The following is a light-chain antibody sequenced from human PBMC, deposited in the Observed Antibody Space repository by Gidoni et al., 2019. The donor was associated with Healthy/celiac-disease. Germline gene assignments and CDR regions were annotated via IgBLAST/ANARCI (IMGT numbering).Light chain of an antibody. CDR1: QSISSY. J-gene: IGKJ4*01. V-gene: IGKV1-39*01. CDR2: AAS. Sequence: DIQRTQSPSSLSASVGDRVTITCRSLSQSISSYLNWYQQKPGKAPKLLIYAASSLQSGVPSRFSGSGSGTDFTLTISSLQPEDFATYYCQQSYSTPPTFGGGTKVEIK. CDR3: QQSYSTPPT.